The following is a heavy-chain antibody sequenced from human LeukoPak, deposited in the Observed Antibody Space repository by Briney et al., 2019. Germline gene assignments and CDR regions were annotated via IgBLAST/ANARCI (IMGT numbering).Heavy chain of an antibody. CDR3: GRVRPGDADY. CDR1: GFTFTSYW. CDR2: MDIDGSAK. J-gene: IGHJ4*02. Sequence: PGGSLRLSCAASGFTFTSYWMTWVRQAPGKGLEWVTSMDIDGSAKYYMDSVKGRFTISRDNAKKLVFLQMNSVRAEDTAVYYCGRVRPGDADYWGQGTLVTVSS. D-gene: IGHD1-26*01. V-gene: IGHV3-7*01.